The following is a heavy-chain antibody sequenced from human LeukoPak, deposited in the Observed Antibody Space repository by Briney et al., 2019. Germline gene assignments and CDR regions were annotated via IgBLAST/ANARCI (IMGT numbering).Heavy chain of an antibody. CDR3: AGGLWSGYPVFDY. CDR2: IRQDDSEK. J-gene: IGHJ4*02. Sequence: GGSLRLSCSASGFTFSDYWMMWVRQAPGKGLEWVGNIRQDDSEKNYVDSVKGRFTISRDNAKSSLYLQMNSLRAEDTALYYCAGGLWSGYPVFDYWGQGTLVTVSS. CDR1: GFTFSDYW. V-gene: IGHV3-7*03. D-gene: IGHD3-3*01.